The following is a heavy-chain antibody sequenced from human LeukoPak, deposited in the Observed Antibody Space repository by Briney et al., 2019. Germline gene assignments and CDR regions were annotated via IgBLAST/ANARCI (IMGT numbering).Heavy chain of an antibody. J-gene: IGHJ4*02. Sequence: KPSETLSLTCTVSGGSLSSYYWSWIRQPPGKGLEWIGYIYYSGSAKYNPSLKSRVTISVDTSKSQLSLKLSSVTAADTAVYYCARGRQWLGVFDNWGQGTLVTVSS. CDR2: IYYSGSA. D-gene: IGHD6-19*01. CDR1: GGSLSSYY. CDR3: ARGRQWLGVFDN. V-gene: IGHV4-59*12.